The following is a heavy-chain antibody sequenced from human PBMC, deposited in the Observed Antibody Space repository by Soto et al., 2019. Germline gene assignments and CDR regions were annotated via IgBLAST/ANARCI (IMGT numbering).Heavy chain of an antibody. V-gene: IGHV3-23*01. CDR1: GFTFSSYA. CDR3: AKDISGSYTNWFDP. D-gene: IGHD1-26*01. Sequence: PGGSLRLSCAASGFTFSSYAMSCVRQAPGKGLEWVSAISGSVGSTYYTDSVKGRFTISRDNSKNTLYLQMNSLRAEDTAVYYCAKDISGSYTNWFDPWGQGTLVTVSS. J-gene: IGHJ5*02. CDR2: ISGSVGST.